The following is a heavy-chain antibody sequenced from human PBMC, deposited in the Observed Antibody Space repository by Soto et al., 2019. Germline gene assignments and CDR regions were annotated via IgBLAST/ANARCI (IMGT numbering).Heavy chain of an antibody. V-gene: IGHV1-18*01. D-gene: IGHD3-22*01. CDR2: ISAYNGNT. CDR1: GYTFTSYG. CDR3: AREPTMIVVIITGDAFDL. J-gene: IGHJ3*01. Sequence: QVQLVQSGAEVKKPGASVKVSCKASGYTFTSYGISWVRQAPGQGLEWMGWISAYNGNTNYAQKFQGRVTMTTDTSTSTAYMELRSLRSDDTAVYYCAREPTMIVVIITGDAFDLWGQGTMVTVSS.